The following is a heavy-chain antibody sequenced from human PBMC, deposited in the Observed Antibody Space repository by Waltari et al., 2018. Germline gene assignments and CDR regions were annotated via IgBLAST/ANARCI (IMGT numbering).Heavy chain of an antibody. CDR1: GGSINSSSYY. V-gene: IGHV4-39*01. Sequence: QLQLQESGPGLVKPSETLSLTCPVSGGSINSSSYYWGWIRQPPGKGLEWIGIIYYSGSTYYNPSLKSRVTISVDTSKNQCSLKLSSVTAADTAVYYCARQRSSGRWAAYYMDVWGKGTTVTVSS. J-gene: IGHJ6*03. CDR2: IYYSGST. D-gene: IGHD3-10*01. CDR3: ARQRSSGRWAAYYMDV.